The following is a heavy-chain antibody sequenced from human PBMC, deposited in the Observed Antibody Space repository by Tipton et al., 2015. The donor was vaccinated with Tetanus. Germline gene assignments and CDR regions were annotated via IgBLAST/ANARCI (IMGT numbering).Heavy chain of an antibody. CDR2: IDPNSGGT. CDR1: GYTFTGYY. CDR3: ARDRGDYIYYGMDV. J-gene: IGHJ6*02. V-gene: IGHV1-2*02. Sequence: QVQLVQSGAEVKRPGASLTVSCKASGYTFTGYYLYWVRQAPGQGLEWMGWIDPNSGGTIYAQKFQGRVTMTRDTSISTAYMELSRLRSGDTAVYYCARDRGDYIYYGMDVWGPGTTVTVTS. D-gene: IGHD3-22*01.